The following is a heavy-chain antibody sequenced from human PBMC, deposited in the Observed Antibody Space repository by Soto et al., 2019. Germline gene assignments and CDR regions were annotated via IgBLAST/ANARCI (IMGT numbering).Heavy chain of an antibody. Sequence: SETLSLTCTVTGGSVSGGSYYWNWIRQPPGKAPEWIGFMYFTGNTDYNPSLKSRVTISVDRSKNHFSLTLTSLTAADKAVYYCARGRRGDAAFESWGQGTLVTVSS. CDR1: GGSVSGGSYY. J-gene: IGHJ4*02. CDR3: ARGRRGDAAFES. CDR2: MYFTGNT. D-gene: IGHD7-27*01. V-gene: IGHV4-61*03.